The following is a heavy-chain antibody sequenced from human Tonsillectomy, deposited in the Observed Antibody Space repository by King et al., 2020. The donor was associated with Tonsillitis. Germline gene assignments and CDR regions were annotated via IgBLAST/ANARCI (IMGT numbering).Heavy chain of an antibody. CDR3: AREIVGGNLNWVDP. CDR2: ISASGST. J-gene: IGHJ5*02. V-gene: IGHV4-61*02. CDR1: GGSISRGSFY. D-gene: IGHD1-26*01. Sequence: HVQLQESGPGLVKPSQTLSLTCNVSGGSISRGSFYWSWIRQPAGKGLEWIGRISASGSTDYNRSLKSRVTMSVDTSKKQLSLQLTSVTAADTAVYYCAREIVGGNLNWVDPWGQGTLVTVSS.